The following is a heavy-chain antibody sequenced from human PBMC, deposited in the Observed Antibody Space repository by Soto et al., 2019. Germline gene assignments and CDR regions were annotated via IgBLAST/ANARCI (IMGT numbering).Heavy chain of an antibody. J-gene: IGHJ6*02. D-gene: IGHD3-9*01. Sequence: PSETLSLTCTVSGGSISSSSYYWGWIRQPPGKGLEWIGSIYYSGSTYYNPSLKSRVTISVDTSKNQFSLKLSSVTAADTAVYYCARLPNYDILTIYGMAVWGQGTTVTVSS. CDR3: ARLPNYDILTIYGMAV. V-gene: IGHV4-39*01. CDR2: IYYSGST. CDR1: GGSISSSSYY.